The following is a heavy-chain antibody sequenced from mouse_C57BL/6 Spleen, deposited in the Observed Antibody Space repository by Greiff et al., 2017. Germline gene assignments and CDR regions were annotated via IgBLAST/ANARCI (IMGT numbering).Heavy chain of an antibody. CDR2: ISSGGDYI. CDR3: TRGGLRRDYAMDY. Sequence: EVPLVESGEGLVKPGGSLKLSCAASGFTFSSYAMSWVRQTPEKRLEWVAYISSGGDYIYYADTVKGRFTLSRDNARNTLYLKMSSLKSEDTAMYYCTRGGLRRDYAMDYWGQGTSVTVSS. V-gene: IGHV5-9-1*02. CDR1: GFTFSSYA. J-gene: IGHJ4*01. D-gene: IGHD2-4*01.